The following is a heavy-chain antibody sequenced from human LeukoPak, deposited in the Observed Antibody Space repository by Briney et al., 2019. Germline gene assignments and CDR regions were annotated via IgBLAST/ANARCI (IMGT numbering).Heavy chain of an antibody. CDR1: GGTFCSYA. D-gene: IGHD5-12*01. Sequence: ASVKVSCKASGGTFCSYAMCWVRQAPGQELEWVSAISGSGGSTYYADSVKGRFTISRDNSKNTLYLQMYSLRAEDTAVYYCATPGYSGYDWGQGTLVTVSS. V-gene: IGHV3-23*01. J-gene: IGHJ4*02. CDR3: ATPGYSGYD. CDR2: ISGSGGST.